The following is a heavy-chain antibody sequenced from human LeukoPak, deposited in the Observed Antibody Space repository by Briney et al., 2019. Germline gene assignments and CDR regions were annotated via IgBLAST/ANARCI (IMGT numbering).Heavy chain of an antibody. Sequence: ASVKASCKTSGYSFTDYYMHWVRQAPGQGLEWMGWINPSSGGTSSAQKFQGRVTMTRDTSITTVYMEVRWLTSHDTAVYYCARADRLHGGPYLIGPWGQGTLVTVSS. J-gene: IGHJ5*02. CDR1: GYSFTDYY. CDR2: INPSSGGT. CDR3: ARADRLHGGPYLIGP. D-gene: IGHD2-21*01. V-gene: IGHV1-2*02.